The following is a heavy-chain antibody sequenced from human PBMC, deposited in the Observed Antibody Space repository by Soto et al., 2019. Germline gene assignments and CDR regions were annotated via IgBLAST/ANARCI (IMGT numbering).Heavy chain of an antibody. V-gene: IGHV1-46*01. J-gene: IGHJ4*02. CDR3: AREGTDDGDYDY. D-gene: IGHD4-17*01. CDR1: AYPFTSFY. CDR2: INPSGGST. Sequence: QVQLVQSGAEVKKPGASVKISCKASAYPFTSFYIHWVRQAPGQWLEWMGMINPSGGSTTYAQKFQGSVTLTRDTSTNTVYMELTGLKYDDTAMYFCAREGTDDGDYDYWGQGTLVNVSS.